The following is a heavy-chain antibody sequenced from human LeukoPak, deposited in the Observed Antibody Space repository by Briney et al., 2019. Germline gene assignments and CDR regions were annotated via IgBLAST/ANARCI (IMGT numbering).Heavy chain of an antibody. CDR3: ARYDSRGSASTKFDY. V-gene: IGHV4-38-2*01. CDR2: IYGRAST. Sequence: SETLSLTCAVSGYSLGKNYYWGWIRQSPGKGPEWIGRIYGRASTSYNPSLMNRVTMSVDTSKNHFSLQPTSVTAADTAVYYCARYDSRGSASTKFDYWGPGIQVTVSS. J-gene: IGHJ4*02. CDR1: GYSLGKNYY. D-gene: IGHD3-3*01.